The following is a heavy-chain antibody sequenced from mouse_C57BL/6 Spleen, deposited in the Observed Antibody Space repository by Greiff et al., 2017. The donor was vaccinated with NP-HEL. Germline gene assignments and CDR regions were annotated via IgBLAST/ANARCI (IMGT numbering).Heavy chain of an antibody. V-gene: IGHV5-9-1*02. J-gene: IGHJ1*03. CDR1: GFTFSSYA. Sequence: EVMLVESGEGLVKPGGSLKLSCAASGFTFSSYAMSWVRQTPEKRLEWVAYISSGGDYIYYADTVKGRFTISRDNARNTLYLQMSSLKSEDTAMYYCTRAFSYGWYFDVWGTGTTVTVSS. D-gene: IGHD1-1*01. CDR3: TRAFSYGWYFDV. CDR2: ISSGGDYI.